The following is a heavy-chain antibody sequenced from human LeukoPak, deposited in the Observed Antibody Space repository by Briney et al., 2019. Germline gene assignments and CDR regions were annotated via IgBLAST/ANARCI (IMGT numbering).Heavy chain of an antibody. V-gene: IGHV3-30*04. CDR2: ISTDGSYK. D-gene: IGHD3-16*01. CDR3: ARSLIPGRWYFDL. J-gene: IGHJ2*01. Sequence: GGSLRLSCAVSGFTFSSFPFHWVRQAPGKGLEWVAAISTDGSYKYHGDSVKGRFTISRDNPMNTLYLQMNGLGPDDTAVYYCARSLIPGRWYFDLWGRGTLVTFSS. CDR1: GFTFSSFP.